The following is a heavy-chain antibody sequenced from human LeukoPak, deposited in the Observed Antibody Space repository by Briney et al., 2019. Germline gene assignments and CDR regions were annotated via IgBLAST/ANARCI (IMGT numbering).Heavy chain of an antibody. Sequence: GGSLRLSCAASGFTFSSYTMTWVRQAPGKGLEWVSSISSSSNYIYYTDSVKGRFAISRDDAKHSRYLQLRGLRPEDTAVYYCARFYDGSGNYSWGRGTLVTVSS. CDR1: GFTFSSYT. J-gene: IGHJ4*02. CDR2: ISSSSNYI. D-gene: IGHD3-22*01. V-gene: IGHV3-21*01. CDR3: ARFYDGSGNYS.